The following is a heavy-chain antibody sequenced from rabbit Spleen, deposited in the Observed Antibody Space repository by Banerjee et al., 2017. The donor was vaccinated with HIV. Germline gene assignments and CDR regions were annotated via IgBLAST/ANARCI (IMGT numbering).Heavy chain of an antibody. Sequence: QEQLVESGGGLVKPEGSLKLSCTASGFSFSDKAVMCWVRQAPGKGLEWIGCGYPDGIGSTAYASWAKGRFTISKSSSTTVTLQMTSLTVADTATYFCARDTGSSFSSYGMDLWGQGTLVTVS. CDR1: GFSFSDKAV. J-gene: IGHJ6*01. V-gene: IGHV1S45*01. D-gene: IGHD8-1*01. CDR3: ARDTGSSFSSYGMDL. CDR2: GYPDGIGST.